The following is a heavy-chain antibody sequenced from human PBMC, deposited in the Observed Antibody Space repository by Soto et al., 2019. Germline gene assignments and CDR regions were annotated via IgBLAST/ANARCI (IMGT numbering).Heavy chain of an antibody. V-gene: IGHV2-5*02. Sequence: QITLKESGPTLVKPTQTLTLTCTFSGFSLSTSGVGVGWIRQPPGKALEWLALIYWDDDKRYSPSLKSRLTIPKDXXKXQXXLTMTNMDPVDTATYYCAHRRGGSGWDLGYNWFDPWGQGTLVTVSS. J-gene: IGHJ5*02. CDR1: GFSLSTSGVG. CDR2: IYWDDDK. D-gene: IGHD6-19*01. CDR3: AHRRGGSGWDLGYNWFDP.